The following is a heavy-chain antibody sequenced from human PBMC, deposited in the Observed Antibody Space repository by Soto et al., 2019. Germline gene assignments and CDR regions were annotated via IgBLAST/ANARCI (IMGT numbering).Heavy chain of an antibody. J-gene: IGHJ5*02. V-gene: IGHV1-45*02. CDR2: ITPFSGDV. CDR1: GNTVTYRY. Sequence: SLKVSCKALGNTVTYRYLHWVRQAPGQALEWMGWITPFSGDVHYAQKFQERVTITRDRSINTAYMQMSSLRSEDTAMYFCASGGAVSGPFTSADPDPRGQRTLLPLSA. CDR3: ASGGAVSGPFTSADPDP. D-gene: IGHD3-16*01.